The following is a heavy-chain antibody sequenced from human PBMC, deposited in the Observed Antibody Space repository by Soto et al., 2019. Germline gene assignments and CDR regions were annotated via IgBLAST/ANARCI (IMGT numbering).Heavy chain of an antibody. CDR1: GFTFSSYA. D-gene: IGHD3-10*01. V-gene: IGHV3-23*01. CDR2: ISGSGGST. J-gene: IGHJ6*02. Sequence: EVQLLESGGGLVQPGGSLRLSCAASGFTFSSYAMSWVRQAPGKGLEWVSGISGSGGSTYYADSVKGPFSISRDNSKKTLKLQMNGRRAEDTAVYYCAKGQPRYGSGSYSHRYYYCMDVWGQGTTVSVSS. CDR3: AKGQPRYGSGSYSHRYYYCMDV.